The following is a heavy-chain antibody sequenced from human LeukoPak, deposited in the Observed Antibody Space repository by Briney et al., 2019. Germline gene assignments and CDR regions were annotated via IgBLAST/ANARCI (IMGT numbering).Heavy chain of an antibody. CDR3: ARGGGLNYYYYYYMDV. D-gene: IGHD3-16*01. CDR1: GGSVSSYY. J-gene: IGHJ6*03. V-gene: IGHV4-59*02. Sequence: SETLSLTCIVSGGSVSSYYWSWIRQPPGKGLEWIGYIYYSGSTNYNPSLKSRVTISVDTSKNQFSLKLSSVTAADTAVYYCARGGGLNYYYYYYMDVWGKGTTVTISS. CDR2: IYYSGST.